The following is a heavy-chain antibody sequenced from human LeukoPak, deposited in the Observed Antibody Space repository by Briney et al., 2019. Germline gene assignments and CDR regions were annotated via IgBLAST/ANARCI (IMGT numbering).Heavy chain of an antibody. Sequence: SETLSLTCAVYGGSFSSYYWSWIRQPPGKGLEWIGYIYYSGSTNYNPSLKSRVTISVDTSKNQFSLKLSSVTAADTAVYYCARAELVGATLPGRFDYWGQGTLVTVSS. J-gene: IGHJ4*02. CDR2: IYYSGST. V-gene: IGHV4-59*01. CDR3: ARAELVGATLPGRFDY. D-gene: IGHD1-26*01. CDR1: GGSFSSYY.